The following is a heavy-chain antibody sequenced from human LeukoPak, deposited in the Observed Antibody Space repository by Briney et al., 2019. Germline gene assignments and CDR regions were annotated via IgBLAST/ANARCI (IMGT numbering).Heavy chain of an antibody. V-gene: IGHV3-15*07. D-gene: IGHD6-19*01. J-gene: IGHJ4*02. CDR3: TTSSSPDY. CDR1: GFAFNNAW. CDR2: IKIKTDGGTT. Sequence: PGGSLRLSCAASGFAFNNAWMNWARQAPGKGLEWVGRIKIKTDGGTTDYAAPVKGRFTISRDDSKNTLYLQMNSLKTEDTAVYYCTTSSSPDYWGQGTLVTVSS.